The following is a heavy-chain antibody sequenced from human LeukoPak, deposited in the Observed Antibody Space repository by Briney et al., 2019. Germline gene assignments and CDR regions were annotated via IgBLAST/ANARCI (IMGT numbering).Heavy chain of an antibody. D-gene: IGHD3-22*01. V-gene: IGHV4-39*07. Sequence: PSETLSLTCTVSGGSISSSSYYWGWIRQPPGKGLEWIGSIYYSGSTYYNPSLKSRVTISVDTSKNQFSLKLSSVTAADTAVYYCARAEVVVMFDYWGQGTLVTVSS. CDR2: IYYSGST. CDR1: GGSISSSSYY. J-gene: IGHJ4*02. CDR3: ARAEVVVMFDY.